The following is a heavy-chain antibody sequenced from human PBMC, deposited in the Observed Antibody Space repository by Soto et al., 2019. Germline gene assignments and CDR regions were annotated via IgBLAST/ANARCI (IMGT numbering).Heavy chain of an antibody. Sequence: PSETLSLTCAVYGESFSCNYWSWIRQPPGKGLEWIGEFSDSGSTNYNPSLKSRVTISEDMSKSQFSLKLSSVTAADTAVYYCARGNFYYGMDVWGQGTTVTVSS. CDR2: FSDSGST. J-gene: IGHJ6*02. V-gene: IGHV4-34*01. CDR1: GESFSCNY. CDR3: ARGNFYYGMDV.